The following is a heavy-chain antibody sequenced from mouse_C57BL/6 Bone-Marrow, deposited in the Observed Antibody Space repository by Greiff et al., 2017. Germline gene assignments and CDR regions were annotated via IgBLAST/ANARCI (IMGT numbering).Heavy chain of an antibody. J-gene: IGHJ3*01. CDR2: IHPSDSDT. V-gene: IGHV1-74*01. CDR1: GYTFTSYW. D-gene: IGHD2-5*01. Sequence: QVQLQQPGAELVKPGASVKVSCKASGYTFTSYWMHWVKQRPGQGLEWIGRIHPSDSDTNYNQKFKGKATLTVDKSSSTAYMQLSRLTSEDSAVYYCAIPYYSNYRFAYWGQGTLVTVSA. CDR3: AIPYYSNYRFAY.